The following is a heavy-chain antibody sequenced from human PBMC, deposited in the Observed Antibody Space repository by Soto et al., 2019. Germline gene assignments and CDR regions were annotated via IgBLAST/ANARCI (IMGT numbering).Heavy chain of an antibody. CDR2: MKQDGSQK. V-gene: IGHV3-7*01. D-gene: IGHD2-15*01. J-gene: IGHJ2*01. CDR1: GFTFSGYW. Sequence: EVQLVESGGGLVQPGGSLRLSCVASGFTFSGYWMTWVRQAPGKGLEWVANMKQDGSQKYYVDSVKGRFTISRDNAKISLYVEMDSLRLEDTAVYYCARGWDGGNPDWYSDLWGRGTLVTVSS. CDR3: ARGWDGGNPDWYSDL.